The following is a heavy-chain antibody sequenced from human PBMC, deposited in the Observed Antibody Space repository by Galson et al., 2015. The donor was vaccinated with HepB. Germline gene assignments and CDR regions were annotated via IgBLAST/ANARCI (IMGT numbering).Heavy chain of an antibody. V-gene: IGHV6-1*01. D-gene: IGHD2-15*01. CDR2: TYYRPKWYN. J-gene: IGHJ4*02. Sequence: CAISGDSVSSNSAAWDWIRQSPSRGLEWLGRTYYRPKWYNDYAVSVKSRITINPDTSKNQFSLQLNSVTPEDTAVYYCARVAWAVKTFDYWGQGTLVTVSS. CDR1: GDSVSSNSAA. CDR3: ARVAWAVKTFDY.